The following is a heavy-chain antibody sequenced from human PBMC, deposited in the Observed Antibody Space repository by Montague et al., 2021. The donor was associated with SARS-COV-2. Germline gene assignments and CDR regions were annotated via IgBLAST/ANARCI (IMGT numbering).Heavy chain of an antibody. CDR2: INSDGSST. CDR3: ARETLGGYPIWLDQ. J-gene: IGHJ4*02. Sequence: SLRLSCAAPGFTFSRYWMDWVRQAPGKGLVWVSRINSDGSSTSYADSVKGRFTISRDNAKNTLYLKMNSLRAEDTAVYFCARETLGGYPIWLDQWGQGTLVTVSS. CDR1: GFTFSRYW. D-gene: IGHD5-12*01. V-gene: IGHV3-74*01.